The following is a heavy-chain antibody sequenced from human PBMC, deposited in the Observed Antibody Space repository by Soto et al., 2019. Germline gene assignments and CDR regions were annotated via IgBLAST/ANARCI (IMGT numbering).Heavy chain of an antibody. CDR1: GFTFSDYA. Sequence: HPGGSLRLSCVGSGFTFSDYAMTWVRQAPGKGLEWVSSISGSGGSTFYADSVKGRFTIFRDNSENTLYLQMNSLRSEDTAVYYCARGGITMVRGVISRGGYYYYGMDVWGQGTTVTVSS. CDR2: ISGSGGST. D-gene: IGHD3-10*01. CDR3: ARGGITMVRGVISRGGYYYYGMDV. V-gene: IGHV3-23*01. J-gene: IGHJ6*02.